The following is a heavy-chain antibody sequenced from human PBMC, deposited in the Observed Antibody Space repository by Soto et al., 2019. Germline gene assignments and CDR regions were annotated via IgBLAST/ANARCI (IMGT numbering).Heavy chain of an antibody. CDR3: TTDIPGLGSGEFDY. Sequence: EVQLVESGGGLVKPGESVTISCAASGFTFSGAWMGWVRQAPGSGLEWVGHIRSGGTTDYAAPVYGRFAISRDDSKETVFLQINDLKNEDTAVYHCTTDIPGLGSGEFDYWGQGILVTVSS. D-gene: IGHD5-12*01. V-gene: IGHV3-15*01. CDR1: GFTFSGAW. J-gene: IGHJ4*02. CDR2: IRSGGTT.